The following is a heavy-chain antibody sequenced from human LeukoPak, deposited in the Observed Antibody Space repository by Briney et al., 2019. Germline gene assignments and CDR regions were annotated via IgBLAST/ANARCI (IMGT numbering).Heavy chain of an antibody. CDR3: ASSYYYGSGRDYYYGMDV. V-gene: IGHV3-72*01. J-gene: IGHJ6*02. CDR1: GFTFSDHY. Sequence: PGGSLRLSCAASGFTFSDHYMDWVRRAPGKGLEWVGRIRDKANSYTTEYAASVKGRFTVSRDDSKNSLYLQMNSLKTEDTAVYYCASSYYYGSGRDYYYGMDVWGQGTTVTVSS. D-gene: IGHD3-10*01. CDR2: IRDKANSYTT.